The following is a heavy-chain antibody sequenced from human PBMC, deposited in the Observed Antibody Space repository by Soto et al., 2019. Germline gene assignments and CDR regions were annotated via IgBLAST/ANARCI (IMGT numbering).Heavy chain of an antibody. D-gene: IGHD5-12*01. V-gene: IGHV4-39*01. CDR1: GGSISSSSYY. Sequence: QLQLEESGPGLVKPSETLSLTCTVSGGSISSSSYYWGWIRQSPGKGLEWIGSFYYSGSTYYSPSLKSRVTISGDTSKKQISLRLSSVTAADTAVDYCARISVASRYMDVWGKGTTVTVSS. J-gene: IGHJ6*03. CDR3: ARISVASRYMDV. CDR2: FYYSGST.